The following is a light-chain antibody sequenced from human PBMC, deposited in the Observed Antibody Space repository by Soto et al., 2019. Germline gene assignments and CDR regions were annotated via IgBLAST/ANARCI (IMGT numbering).Light chain of an antibody. Sequence: DIQMTQSPSSLSASMGDRVTITCRASQSISTYLNWYQQKLGEAPKLLIYAASSLQSGVPLRFNGSGSGTDFTLTINSLQPEDFATYYCQQSSSDPRSFGGGTRVEIK. V-gene: IGKV1-39*01. CDR3: QQSSSDPRS. J-gene: IGKJ4*01. CDR1: QSISTY. CDR2: AAS.